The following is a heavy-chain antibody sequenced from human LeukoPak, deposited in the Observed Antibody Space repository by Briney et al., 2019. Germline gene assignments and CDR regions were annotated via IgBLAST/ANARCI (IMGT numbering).Heavy chain of an antibody. J-gene: IGHJ3*02. CDR3: ARWVGGPMGPDAFDI. CDR1: GGSISSGGYY. D-gene: IGHD2-15*01. Sequence: PSETLSLTCAVSGGSISSGGYYWSWLRQRPGKGLEWIVYIYYSGSTYYNPSLKSRVTISVDTSKNQFSLKLSSVTATDTAVYYCARWVGGPMGPDAFDIWGQGTMVTVSS. V-gene: IGHV4-31*11. CDR2: IYYSGST.